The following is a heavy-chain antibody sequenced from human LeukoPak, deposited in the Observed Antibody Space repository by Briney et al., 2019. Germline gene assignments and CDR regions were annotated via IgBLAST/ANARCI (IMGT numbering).Heavy chain of an antibody. D-gene: IGHD2-15*01. Sequence: SETLSLTCTVSGGSNSSSSYYWGWIRQPPGKGLEWIGSIFHSGNTYDNPSLKSRVTISVDTSKNQFSLKLSSVTAADTAVYYCARGRGDSLGYCGGGSCYLYNWFDPWGQGTLVTVSS. CDR2: IFHSGNT. J-gene: IGHJ5*02. CDR3: ARGRGDSLGYCGGGSCYLYNWFDP. V-gene: IGHV4-39*01. CDR1: GGSNSSSSYY.